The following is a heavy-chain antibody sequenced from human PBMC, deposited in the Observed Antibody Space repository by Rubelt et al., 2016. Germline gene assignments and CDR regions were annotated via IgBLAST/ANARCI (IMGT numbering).Heavy chain of an antibody. CDR1: GFTFSRYA. J-gene: IGHJ4*02. V-gene: IGHV3-23*01. CDR3: AGDGHY. Sequence: SRGGLVQPGGSLRVSCAASGFTFSRYAMNWVRQAPGKGLEWVAAISGSGGSTFYADSVKGRFTISRENSINTLYLQMNSLRADDTAVYYCAGDGHYWGQGTLVTVSS. CDR2: ISGSGGST.